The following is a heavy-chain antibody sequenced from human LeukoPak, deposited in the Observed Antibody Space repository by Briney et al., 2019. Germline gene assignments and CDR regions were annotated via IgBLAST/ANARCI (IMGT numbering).Heavy chain of an antibody. J-gene: IGHJ4*02. Sequence: SETLSLTCTVSGGSISNYYWSWIRRPPGEGLERIVYVYYSGSTNYNPSLRSRVTISIDTSKNQFSLCLTSVTAADTAVYYCARGGLGGITAYSNYLFDYWGQGTLVTVSS. D-gene: IGHD4-11*01. CDR2: VYYSGST. V-gene: IGHV4-59*08. CDR1: GGSISNYY. CDR3: ARGGLGGITAYSNYLFDY.